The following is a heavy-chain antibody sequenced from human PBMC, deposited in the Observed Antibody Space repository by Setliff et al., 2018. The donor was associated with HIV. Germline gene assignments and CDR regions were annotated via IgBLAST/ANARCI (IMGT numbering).Heavy chain of an antibody. CDR1: GGSISSRNW. Sequence: PSETLSLTCAVSGGSISSRNWWSWVRQPPGKGLEWIGEINHSGSTNYNPSLNSRITISVDTSKNQFSLKLSSVTAADTAVYYCNIYYYYYMDVWGKGTTVTVSS. CDR3: NIYYYYYMDV. V-gene: IGHV4-4*02. CDR2: INHSGST. J-gene: IGHJ6*03.